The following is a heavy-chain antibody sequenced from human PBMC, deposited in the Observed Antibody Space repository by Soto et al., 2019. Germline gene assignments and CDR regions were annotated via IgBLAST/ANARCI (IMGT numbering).Heavy chain of an antibody. CDR3: AHSSYAYGLPGDY. CDR1: GFSLTINRVG. CDR2: FYWDGDK. Sequence: QITLKESGPTLLKPPQTLPLTCTFSGFSLTINRVGVGWIRQPPGKALEWLALFYWDGDKRYNPSLKSRLTITKDNSANQVVLTMTNMDPVDTATYYCAHSSYAYGLPGDYWGQGTRVTVSS. J-gene: IGHJ4*01. V-gene: IGHV2-5*02. D-gene: IGHD3-16*01.